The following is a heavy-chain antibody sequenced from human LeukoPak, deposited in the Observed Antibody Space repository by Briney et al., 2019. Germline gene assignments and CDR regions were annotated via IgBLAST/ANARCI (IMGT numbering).Heavy chain of an antibody. Sequence: ASVKVSCKASGYAFTRYAMNWVRQAPGQGLEWMGWINTNTGNPTYAQGFTGRFVFSLDTSVSTAYLQISSLKAEDTAVYYCARVARGGWHDAFDIWGQGTMVTVSS. D-gene: IGHD5-24*01. V-gene: IGHV7-4-1*02. CDR3: ARVARGGWHDAFDI. CDR1: GYAFTRYA. J-gene: IGHJ3*02. CDR2: INTNTGNP.